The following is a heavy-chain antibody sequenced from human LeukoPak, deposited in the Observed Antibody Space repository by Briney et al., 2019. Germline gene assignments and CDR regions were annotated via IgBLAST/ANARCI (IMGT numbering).Heavy chain of an antibody. V-gene: IGHV4-39*01. CDR1: GGSISSSSYY. CDR2: IYYSGST. CDR3: ARATYDGSGYHYYYYYIDV. Sequence: SETLSLTCTVSGGSISSSSYYWGWIRQPPGKGLEWIGSIYYSGSTYYNPSLKSRVTISVDTSKNQFSLKLSSVTAADTAVYYCARATYDGSGYHYYYYYIDVWGKGTTVTISS. J-gene: IGHJ6*03. D-gene: IGHD3-22*01.